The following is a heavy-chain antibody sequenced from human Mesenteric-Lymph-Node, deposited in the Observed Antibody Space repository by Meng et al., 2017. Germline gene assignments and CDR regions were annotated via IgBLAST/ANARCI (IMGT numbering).Heavy chain of an antibody. D-gene: IGHD3-10*01. CDR2: IHSSGST. Sequence: QVQLQESGPGLVKPSPTLSLSCTASGGSISSGGYYWSWIRQHPGKGLEWIGYIHSSGSTYYNPSLRSRLTISVDTSKNQFSLNVTSVTATDTAVYYCARRRGGSGRDCWGQGTLVTVSS. CDR3: ARRRGGSGRDC. J-gene: IGHJ4*02. V-gene: IGHV4-31*03. CDR1: GGSISSGGYY.